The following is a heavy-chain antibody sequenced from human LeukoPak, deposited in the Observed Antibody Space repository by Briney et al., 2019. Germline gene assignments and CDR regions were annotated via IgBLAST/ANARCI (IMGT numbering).Heavy chain of an antibody. CDR2: IRDSGEA. J-gene: IGHJ5*02. CDR1: GFIFSDYA. D-gene: IGHD3/OR15-3a*01. Sequence: GGSLRLSCAASGFIFSDYAIHWVRQAPGKGLEWVGLIRDSGEAFYADFARGRFAISRDESENTLYLQMNSLRVEDTAVYFCARDRAANQDWVEFDPWGQGTPVIVSS. CDR3: ARDRAANQDWVEFDP. V-gene: IGHV3-30*02.